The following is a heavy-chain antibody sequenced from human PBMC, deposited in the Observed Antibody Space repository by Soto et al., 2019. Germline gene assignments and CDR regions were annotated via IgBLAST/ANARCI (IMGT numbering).Heavy chain of an antibody. J-gene: IGHJ4*02. Sequence: QVQLVQSGAEVKKPGSSVKVSCKASGGTFSSYTISWVXXXPXQGLEWMGRIIPILGIANYAQKFQGRVTITAXXXTXXXXMELSSLRSEDTAVYYCATVGGGWSYWGQGTLVTVSS. CDR2: IIPILGIA. CDR1: GGTFSSYT. V-gene: IGHV1-69*02. D-gene: IGHD6-19*01. CDR3: ATVGGGWSY.